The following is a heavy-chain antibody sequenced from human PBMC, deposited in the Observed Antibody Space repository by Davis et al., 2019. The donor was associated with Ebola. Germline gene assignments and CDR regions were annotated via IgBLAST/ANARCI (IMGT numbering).Heavy chain of an antibody. Sequence: PGGSLRLSCAASGFTFSDHYMDWVRQAPGKGLEWVGRTRNKANSYTTEYAASVKGRFTISRDDSKNSLYLQMNSLKTEDTAVYYCAREDGTTVTTAFDYWGQGTLVTVSS. CDR2: TRNKANSYTT. V-gene: IGHV3-72*01. J-gene: IGHJ4*02. CDR3: AREDGTTVTTAFDY. D-gene: IGHD4-11*01. CDR1: GFTFSDHY.